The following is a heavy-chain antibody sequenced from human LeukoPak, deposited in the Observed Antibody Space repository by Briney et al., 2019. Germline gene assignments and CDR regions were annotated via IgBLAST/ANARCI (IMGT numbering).Heavy chain of an antibody. CDR3: AGRGVGTHFDY. Sequence: ASVKVSCKASGYTLTSYDINWVRQATGQGLEWMGWMNPNSGNTGFAQKFQGRITMTRNTSISTAYMELSSLRSDDTAVYYCAGRGVGTHFDYWGQGTLVTVSS. D-gene: IGHD1-1*01. CDR1: GYTLTSYD. J-gene: IGHJ4*02. CDR2: MNPNSGNT. V-gene: IGHV1-8*01.